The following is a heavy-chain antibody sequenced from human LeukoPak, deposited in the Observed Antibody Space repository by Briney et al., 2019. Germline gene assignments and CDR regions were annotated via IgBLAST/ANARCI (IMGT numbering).Heavy chain of an antibody. CDR1: GFTFSNYA. V-gene: IGHV3-23*01. Sequence: GGSLRLSCAASGFTFSNYAMGWVRQAPGKGLEWVSVISSSHDTYYADSVKGRFTLSRDNSKNTLDLQMNSLRAEDTAVYYCARGGSYSYDAFDIWGQGTMVTVSS. CDR3: ARGGSYSYDAFDI. D-gene: IGHD1-26*01. CDR2: ISSSHDT. J-gene: IGHJ3*02.